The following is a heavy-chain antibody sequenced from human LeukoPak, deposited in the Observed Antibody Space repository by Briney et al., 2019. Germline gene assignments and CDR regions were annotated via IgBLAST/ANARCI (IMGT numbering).Heavy chain of an antibody. V-gene: IGHV4-38-2*02. CDR3: VREPAMVAAAGLDY. Sequence: KTSETLSLTCTVSGYSISSGYYWGWIRQPPGKGLEWIGSIYHSGSTYYNPSLKSRVTISVDTSKNQFSLKLSSVTAADTALYYCVREPAMVAAAGLDYWGQGTLVTVSS. D-gene: IGHD6-13*01. J-gene: IGHJ4*02. CDR2: IYHSGST. CDR1: GYSISSGYY.